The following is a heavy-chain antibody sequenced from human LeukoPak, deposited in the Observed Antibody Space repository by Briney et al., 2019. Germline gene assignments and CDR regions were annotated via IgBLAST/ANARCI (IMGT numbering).Heavy chain of an antibody. Sequence: PGGSLRLSCAASGFTFSSYSMNWVRQAPGKGLEWVSSISSSSSYIYYADSVKGRFTISRDNAKNSLYLQMNSLRAEDTAVYYCARDLVAAGYCSGGSCYPDEYDAFVIWGQGTMVTVSS. CDR3: ARDLVAAGYCSGGSCYPDEYDAFVI. CDR2: ISSSSSYI. J-gene: IGHJ3*02. D-gene: IGHD2-15*01. CDR1: GFTFSSYS. V-gene: IGHV3-21*01.